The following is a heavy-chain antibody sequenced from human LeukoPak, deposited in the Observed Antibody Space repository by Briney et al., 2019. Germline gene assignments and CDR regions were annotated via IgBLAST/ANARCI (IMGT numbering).Heavy chain of an antibody. D-gene: IGHD3-3*01. Sequence: SVKVSCKASGGTFSSYAISWVRQAPGQGLEWMGEIIPIFGTANYAQKFQGRVTITTDESTSTAYMELSSLRSEDTAVYYCARDRSYDFWSGYSWFDPWGQGTLVTVSS. J-gene: IGHJ5*02. CDR3: ARDRSYDFWSGYSWFDP. CDR1: GGTFSSYA. CDR2: IIPIFGTA. V-gene: IGHV1-69*05.